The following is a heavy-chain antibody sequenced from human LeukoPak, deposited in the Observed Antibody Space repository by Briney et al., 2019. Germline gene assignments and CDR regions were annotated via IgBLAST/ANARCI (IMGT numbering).Heavy chain of an antibody. Sequence: ASVKVSCKASGYTFTGYYMHWVRQAPGQGLEWMGWINPNSGGTNYAQKFQGRVTMTRDTSISTAYMELSRLRSDDTAVYYCAGGSLVTTKYYYYYMDVWGKGTTVTASS. J-gene: IGHJ6*03. CDR1: GYTFTGYY. CDR3: AGGSLVTTKYYYYYMDV. D-gene: IGHD4-17*01. V-gene: IGHV1-2*02. CDR2: INPNSGGT.